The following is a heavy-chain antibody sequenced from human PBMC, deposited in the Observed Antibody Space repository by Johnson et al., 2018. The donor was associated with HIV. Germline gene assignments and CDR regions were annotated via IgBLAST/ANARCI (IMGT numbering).Heavy chain of an antibody. D-gene: IGHD6-13*01. J-gene: IGHJ3*02. Sequence: VQLVDSGGGLVQPGGSLRLSCAASGFTFDDYGMSWVRQVPGKGLEWVSGINWNGGRIGYADSVKGRFTISRDNSKNTLYRQMSGLRVEDTAVYYCARYSSSSRDTFDIWGQGTMVTVSS. CDR2: INWNGGRI. V-gene: IGHV3-20*04. CDR1: GFTFDDYG. CDR3: ARYSSSSRDTFDI.